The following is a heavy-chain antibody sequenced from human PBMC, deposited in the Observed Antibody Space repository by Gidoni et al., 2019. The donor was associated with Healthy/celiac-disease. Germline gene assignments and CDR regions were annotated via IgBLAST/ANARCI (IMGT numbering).Heavy chain of an antibody. D-gene: IGHD6-19*01. J-gene: IGHJ4*02. CDR1: GGSLSSRSYY. CDR2: IYYSGST. Sequence: QLQLQESGPGLVKPSETLSLTCTVSGGSLSSRSYYWGWIRQPPGKGLEWLGSIYYSGSTYYNPSLKSRVTISVDTSKNQFSLKLSSVTAADTAVYYCARRGYSSGWYVYYFDYWGQGTLVTVSS. V-gene: IGHV4-39*01. CDR3: ARRGYSSGWYVYYFDY.